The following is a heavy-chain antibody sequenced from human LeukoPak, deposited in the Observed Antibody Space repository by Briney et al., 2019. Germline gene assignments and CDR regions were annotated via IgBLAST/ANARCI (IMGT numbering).Heavy chain of an antibody. J-gene: IGHJ3*02. D-gene: IGHD6-19*01. CDR3: ARAPAHSSGWFDDAFDI. V-gene: IGHV3-33*01. CDR1: GFTFSSYG. Sequence: SGGSLRLSCAASGFTFSSYGMHWVRQAPGKGLEWVAVIWYDGSNKYYADSVKGRFTISRDNSKNTLYLQMNSLRAEDTAVYYCARAPAHSSGWFDDAFDIWGQGTMVTVSS. CDR2: IWYDGSNK.